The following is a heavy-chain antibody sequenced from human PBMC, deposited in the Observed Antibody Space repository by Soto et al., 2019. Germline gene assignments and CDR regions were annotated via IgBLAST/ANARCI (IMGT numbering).Heavy chain of an antibody. V-gene: IGHV3-23*01. CDR3: AKVMVAVPAVHNYYMDV. CDR2: ISGSDDST. CDR1: EFTFADYA. D-gene: IGHD2-2*01. J-gene: IGHJ6*03. Sequence: EVQLLESGGGLVQPGGSLRLSCAASEFTFADYAMTWVRHAPGKGLEWVSAISGSDDSTYYADCVKGRFTISRDNSKNTLCLQMNSLRVEDTAVYYCAKVMVAVPAVHNYYMDVWGKGTTVTVSS.